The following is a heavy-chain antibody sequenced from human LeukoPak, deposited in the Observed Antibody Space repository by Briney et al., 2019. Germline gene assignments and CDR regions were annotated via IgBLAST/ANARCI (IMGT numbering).Heavy chain of an antibody. Sequence: ASVKVSCKVSGYTLTELSMHWVRQAPGKGLEWMGGFDPEDDETIYAQKFQGRVTMTEDTSTDTAYMELSSLRSEDTAVYYCTTAFEMRILARDAFDIWGQGTMVTVSS. D-gene: IGHD2/OR15-2a*01. J-gene: IGHJ3*02. CDR3: TTAFEMRILARDAFDI. V-gene: IGHV1-24*01. CDR1: GYTLTELS. CDR2: FDPEDDET.